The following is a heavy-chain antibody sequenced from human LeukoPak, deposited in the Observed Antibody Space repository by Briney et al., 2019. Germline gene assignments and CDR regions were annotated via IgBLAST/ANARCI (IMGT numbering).Heavy chain of an antibody. CDR3: ASGITKNVGYFDY. D-gene: IGHD3-10*01. CDR1: GFTFSSYS. V-gene: IGHV3-21*01. CDR2: ISSSSSYI. J-gene: IGHJ4*02. Sequence: PGGSLRLSCAASGFTFSSYSMNWVRQAPGKGLEWVSSISSSSSYIYYADSVKGRFSISRDNAKNSLYLQMNSLRAEDTAVYYCASGITKNVGYFDYWGQGTLVTVSS.